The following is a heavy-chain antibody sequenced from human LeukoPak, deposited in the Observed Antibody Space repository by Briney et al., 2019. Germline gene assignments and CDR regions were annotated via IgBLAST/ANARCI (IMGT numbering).Heavy chain of an antibody. CDR3: ARDIVVVVAETGMDV. V-gene: IGHV1-69*04. Sequence: GSSVKVSCKASGGTFSRYAICGGRPAPGQGLEWMGRIIPILGIANYAQKFQGRVTITADKSTSAAYMELSSLRSEDTAVYYCARDIVVVVAETGMDVGGQGTTVTVSS. D-gene: IGHD2-15*01. CDR1: GGTFSRYA. J-gene: IGHJ6*02. CDR2: IIPILGIA.